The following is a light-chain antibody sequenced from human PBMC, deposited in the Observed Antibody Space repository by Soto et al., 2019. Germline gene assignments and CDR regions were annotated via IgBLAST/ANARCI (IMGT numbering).Light chain of an antibody. Sequence: QSVLTQPPSVSAAPGQKVTISCSGSSSNIGTNYVAWYQHLPGTTPKLLFYDDNKRPSGIPDRFSASKSGTSATLGITGLQTGDEARFYCAAWDNSLRAVVFGGGTKLTVL. CDR2: DDN. CDR1: SSNIGTNY. CDR3: AAWDNSLRAVV. V-gene: IGLV1-51*01. J-gene: IGLJ2*01.